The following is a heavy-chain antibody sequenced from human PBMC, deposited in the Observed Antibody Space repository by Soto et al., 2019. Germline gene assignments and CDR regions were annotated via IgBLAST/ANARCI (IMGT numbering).Heavy chain of an antibody. CDR2: FSFYGRRDNT. CDR1: GFNFSSYD. J-gene: IGHJ4*02. Sequence: EVQLLESGGGLVQPGGSLRLSCVGSGFNFSSYDMTWVRQAPGKGLEWVSSFSFYGRRDNTYYADSVKGRFTISRDNSRNTVYLQMDNLRVEDTAVYYCAKARYNDNDVPKDDWGQGTLVTVSS. V-gene: IGHV3-23*01. CDR3: AKARYNDNDVPKDD. D-gene: IGHD1-1*01.